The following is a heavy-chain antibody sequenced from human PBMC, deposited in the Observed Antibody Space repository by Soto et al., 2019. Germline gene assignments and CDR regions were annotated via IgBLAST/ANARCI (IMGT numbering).Heavy chain of an antibody. V-gene: IGHV3-30-3*01. CDR3: ARDYYDSSGYYFDY. CDR2: ISYDGSNK. J-gene: IGHJ4*02. Sequence: QVKLVESGGGVVQPGRSLRLSCAASGFTFSSYAMHWVRQAPGKGLEWVAVISYDGSNKYYADSVKGRFTISRDNSKNTLYLQMNSLRAEDTAVYYCARDYYDSSGYYFDYWGQGTLVTVSS. CDR1: GFTFSSYA. D-gene: IGHD3-22*01.